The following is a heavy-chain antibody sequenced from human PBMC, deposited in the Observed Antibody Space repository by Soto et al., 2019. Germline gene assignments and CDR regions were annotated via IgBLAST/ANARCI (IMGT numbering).Heavy chain of an antibody. CDR1: GGSISSGGYY. CDR3: ASTGRTVTTGDAFDI. CDR2: IYYSGST. J-gene: IGHJ3*02. V-gene: IGHV4-31*03. D-gene: IGHD4-4*01. Sequence: QVQLQESGPGLVKPSQTLSLTCTVSGGSISSGGYYWSWIRQHPGKGLEWIGYIYYSGSTYYNPSLKSRVTISVDTSKNQCSLKRSSVTAADTAVEYCASTGRTVTTGDAFDIWGQGTMVTVSS.